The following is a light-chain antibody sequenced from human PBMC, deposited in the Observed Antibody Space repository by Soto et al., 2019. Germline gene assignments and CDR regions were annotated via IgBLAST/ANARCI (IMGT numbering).Light chain of an antibody. Sequence: EIGLTQSPGTLSLSAGERATLSCRASQSVTSNCLAWYQQKPGQAPRLLVYGASSRATGISDRFSGSGSGTDFTLTISRLEPEDFAVYYCQHYVSPPITFGQGTRLEIK. J-gene: IGKJ5*01. V-gene: IGKV3-20*01. CDR3: QHYVSPPIT. CDR1: QSVTSNC. CDR2: GAS.